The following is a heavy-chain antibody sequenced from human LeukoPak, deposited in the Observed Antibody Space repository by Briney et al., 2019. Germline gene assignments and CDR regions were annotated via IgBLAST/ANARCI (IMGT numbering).Heavy chain of an antibody. CDR2: IYHSGST. V-gene: IGHV4-34*01. J-gene: IGHJ6*03. D-gene: IGHD6-13*01. CDR1: GGSFSGYY. CDR3: ARKQHLGPSSYYYYYMDV. Sequence: SETLSLTCAVYGGSFSGYYWSWIRQPPGKGLEWIGEIYHSGSTNYNPSLKSRVSISVDKSKNQFSLKLISVTAADTAMYYCARKQHLGPSSYYYYYMDVWGKGTTVTVS.